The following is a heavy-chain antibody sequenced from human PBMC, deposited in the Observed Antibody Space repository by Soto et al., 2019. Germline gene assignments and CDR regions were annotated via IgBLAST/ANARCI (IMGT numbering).Heavy chain of an antibody. CDR2: IYHSGST. CDR1: GGSISSGGYS. D-gene: IGHD3-3*01. CDR3: ARDKLEWNWVDP. Sequence: QLQLQESGSGLVRPSQTLSLTYAVSGGSISSGGYSWNWIRQPPGKGLEWIGYIYHSGSTLYKPSPKSRVTISVDKSKSQFSLKLSSVTAADTAVYYCARDKLEWNWVDPWGQGTMVTVSS. V-gene: IGHV4-30-2*01. J-gene: IGHJ5*02.